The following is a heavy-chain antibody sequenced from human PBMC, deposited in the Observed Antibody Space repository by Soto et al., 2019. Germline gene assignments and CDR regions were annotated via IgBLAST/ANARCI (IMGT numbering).Heavy chain of an antibody. CDR1: GFPFSSNS. Sequence: LRLSCAASGFPFSSNSVNWVRQAPGKGLEWVSYITGSGTTTRYADSVKGRFTLSRDNAKNSLFLDMNSLTDEDTAVYYCARDLNWAFDHWGRGTLVTVSS. CDR2: ITGSGTTT. D-gene: IGHD1-1*01. CDR3: ARDLNWAFDH. J-gene: IGHJ5*02. V-gene: IGHV3-48*02.